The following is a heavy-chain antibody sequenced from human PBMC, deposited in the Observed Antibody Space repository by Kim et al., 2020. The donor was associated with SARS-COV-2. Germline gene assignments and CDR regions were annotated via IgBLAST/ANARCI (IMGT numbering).Heavy chain of an antibody. D-gene: IGHD6-25*01. CDR1: GFTFSTYG. Sequence: GGSLRLSCAASGFTFSTYGMHWVRQAPGKGLEWVAVISYDGSEEYYADSLKGRFTISRDNSKNTLYLQINSLRAEETAVYYCAKDYNQRTRGPNFDYWGQGTLVTVSS. J-gene: IGHJ4*02. CDR2: ISYDGSEE. V-gene: IGHV3-30*18. CDR3: AKDYNQRTRGPNFDY.